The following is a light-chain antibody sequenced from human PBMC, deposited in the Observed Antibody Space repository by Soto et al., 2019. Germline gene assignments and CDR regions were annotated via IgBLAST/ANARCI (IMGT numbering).Light chain of an antibody. CDR2: GAS. CDR3: QQRSNWPPT. CDR1: QSVSSK. J-gene: IGKJ1*01. Sequence: EIVMTQSPATLSVSPGERCTRSGLASQSVSSKLAWYQQKPGQAHRLLIYGASTRATGIPARFSGSGSGTEFTLTISSLQSEDFAVYYCQQRSNWPPTFGQGTQVDIK. V-gene: IGKV3-15*01.